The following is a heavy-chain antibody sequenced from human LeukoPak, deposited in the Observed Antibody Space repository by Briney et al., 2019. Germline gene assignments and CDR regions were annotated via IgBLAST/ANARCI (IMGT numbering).Heavy chain of an antibody. CDR3: ARWAGSFDY. Sequence: PGGSLRLSCAASGFTFTDSYMSWIRQAPGKGLEWVSYISSSGRTTFHADSVQGRFTISRDNAQNSLYLQMNSLRADDTAIYYCARWAGSFDYWGQGTLVTVSS. CDR1: GFTFTDSY. CDR2: ISSSGRTT. D-gene: IGHD2-15*01. J-gene: IGHJ4*02. V-gene: IGHV3-11*01.